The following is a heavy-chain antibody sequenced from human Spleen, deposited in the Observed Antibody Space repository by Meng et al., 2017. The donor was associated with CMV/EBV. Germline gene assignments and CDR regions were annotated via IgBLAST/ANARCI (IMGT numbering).Heavy chain of an antibody. D-gene: IGHD2-2*01. V-gene: IGHV4-59*01. CDR3: ARRVVPAAFDP. CDR2: IYYSGST. J-gene: IGHJ5*02. CDR1: GGSISNYY. Sequence: SETLSLTCTVSGGSISNYYWSWIRQPPGKGLEWIGYIYYSGSTNYNPSLKSRVTISVDTSKNQFSLKLSSVTAADTAVYYCARRVVPAAFDPWGQGTLVTVSS.